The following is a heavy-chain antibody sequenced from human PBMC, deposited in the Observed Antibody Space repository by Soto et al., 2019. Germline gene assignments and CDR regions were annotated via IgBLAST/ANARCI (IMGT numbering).Heavy chain of an antibody. J-gene: IGHJ4*02. CDR1: GGSISSGGYY. D-gene: IGHD3-16*02. Sequence: KPSETLSLTCTVSGGSISSGGYYWIWIRQHPGKGLEWIGYIYYSGSTYYNPSLKSRVTISVDTSKNQFSLKLSSVTAADTAVYYCANGLYRGRFDYWGQGTLVTVSS. V-gene: IGHV4-31*03. CDR2: IYYSGST. CDR3: ANGLYRGRFDY.